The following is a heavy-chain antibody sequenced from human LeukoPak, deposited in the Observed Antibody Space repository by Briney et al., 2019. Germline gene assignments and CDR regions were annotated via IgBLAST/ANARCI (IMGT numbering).Heavy chain of an antibody. Sequence: SETLSLTCTVPGGSFSSYYWSWIRQPAGKGLEWIARIYSSGSTNYNPSRESRVTMSVDTSKNQFSLNLSSGTAADTAVYYCAREVGQYSSGWLSSEFYFDYWGQGTLVTVSS. CDR3: AREVGQYSSGWLSSEFYFDY. V-gene: IGHV4-4*07. CDR1: GGSFSSYY. CDR2: IYSSGST. J-gene: IGHJ4*02. D-gene: IGHD6-19*01.